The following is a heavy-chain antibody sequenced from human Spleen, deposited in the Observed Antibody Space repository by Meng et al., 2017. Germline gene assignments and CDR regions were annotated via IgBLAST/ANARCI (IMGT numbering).Heavy chain of an antibody. CDR3: ARESRCCRHTGCYTEDYFDY. J-gene: IGHJ4*02. D-gene: IGHD2-2*02. Sequence: GASLMISWAASGFTFRSYALSWLGQAPGKGLEWVSGISGSGGSTYYADSVKGRFNISRDKSKNTLYLQTNSLRAEDTAVYYCARESRCCRHTGCYTEDYFDYWGQGTLVTVSS. CDR1: GFTFRSYA. V-gene: IGHV3-23*01. CDR2: ISGSGGST.